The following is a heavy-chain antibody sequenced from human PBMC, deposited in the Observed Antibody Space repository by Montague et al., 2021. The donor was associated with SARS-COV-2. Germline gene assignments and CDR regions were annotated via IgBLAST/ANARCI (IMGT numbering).Heavy chain of an antibody. V-gene: IGHV4-4*02. CDR3: AGKVLTVPADY. CDR2: ISYGGIA. J-gene: IGHJ4*02. D-gene: IGHD4-11*01. CDR1: GVSITSTNW. Sequence: SKTLSLTCAVSGVSITSTNWWSLVRQPPGKGLEWIGEISYGGIATYNPSLKSQATISMDRSRNLFSLKLSSVTAADTAIYYCAGKVLTVPADYWGQGTLVTVS.